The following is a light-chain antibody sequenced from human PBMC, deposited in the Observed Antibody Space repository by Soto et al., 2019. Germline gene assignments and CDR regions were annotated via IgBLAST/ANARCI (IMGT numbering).Light chain of an antibody. CDR2: WAS. Sequence: DIQMTQSPSSVSASVGDRVTITCRASRDIGDRLAWFRHKPGKAPQLLIYWASTRESGVPDRFSGSGSGTDFTLTITSLQAEDVAVYYCQQYYSPPLSFGGGTKVDIK. V-gene: IGKV1-27*01. CDR3: QQYYSPPLS. J-gene: IGKJ4*01. CDR1: RDIGDR.